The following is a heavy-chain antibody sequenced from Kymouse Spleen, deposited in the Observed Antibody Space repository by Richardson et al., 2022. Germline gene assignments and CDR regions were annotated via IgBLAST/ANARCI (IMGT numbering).Heavy chain of an antibody. J-gene: IGHJ6*02. CDR1: GFTFSSYW. V-gene: IGHV3-7*01. CDR2: IKQDGSEK. Sequence: EVQLVESGGGLVQPGGSLRLSCAASGFTFSSYWMSWVRQAPGKGLEWVANIKQDGSEKYYVDSVKGRFTISRDNAKNSLYLQMNSLRAEDTAVYYCARDILTGYYKNYYGMDVWGQGTTVTVSS. D-gene: IGHD3-9*01. CDR3: ARDILTGYYKNYYGMDV.